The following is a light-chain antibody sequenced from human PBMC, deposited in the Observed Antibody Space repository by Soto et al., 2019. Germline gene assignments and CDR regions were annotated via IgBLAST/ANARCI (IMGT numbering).Light chain of an antibody. J-gene: IGLJ1*01. V-gene: IGLV2-11*01. CDR3: QSFDDSLSALV. CDR2: DVS. CDR1: SSDVGGYNY. Sequence: QSALTQPRSVSGSPGQSVTISCTGTSSDVGGYNYVSWYQQHPGKAPKLIIYDVSKRPSGVPDRFSGSKSGNTASLTISGLQAEDEADYYCQSFDDSLSALVFGPGTKLTVL.